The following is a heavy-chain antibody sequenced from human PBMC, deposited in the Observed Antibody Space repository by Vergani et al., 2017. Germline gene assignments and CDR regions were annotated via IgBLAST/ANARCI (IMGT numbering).Heavy chain of an antibody. CDR3: ARHTTCTDS. V-gene: IGHV5-51*01. Sequence: EVELVQSGPEMRKPGESLKISCKGSEYSFGNYWIVWVRQMPGKGLEWMGIIYPADSDTRYSPSFQGQVTITADKSISTAFLQWDSLKASDTALYYCARHTTCTDSWGQGTRVTVSS. D-gene: IGHD1-1*01. CDR2: IYPADSDT. CDR1: EYSFGNYW. J-gene: IGHJ4*02.